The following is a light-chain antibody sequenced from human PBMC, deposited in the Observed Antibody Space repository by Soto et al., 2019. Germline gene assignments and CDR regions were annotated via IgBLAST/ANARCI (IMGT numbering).Light chain of an antibody. V-gene: IGLV2-14*01. Sequence: QSALTQPASVSGSPGQSITISCTGTSSDVGGYNYVSWYQQHPGKAPKLMIYEVSHRPSGVSNRFSGSKSGNTASLTISGLQAEYEADYYGSSYTSSSPLVVFGGGTKVTVL. CDR1: SSDVGGYNY. CDR2: EVS. CDR3: SSYTSSSPLVV. J-gene: IGLJ2*01.